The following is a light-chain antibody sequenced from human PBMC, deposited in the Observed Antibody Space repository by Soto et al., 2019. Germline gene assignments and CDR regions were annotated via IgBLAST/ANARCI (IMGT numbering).Light chain of an antibody. CDR2: EVS. J-gene: IGLJ1*01. Sequence: QSVLTQPASVSGSPGQSITISCTGTSSDVGGYNYVSWYQQHPGKAPKLMIYEVSNRPQGFFNRFSGSESGNTASMTISVLQAEADANYYCSSYTSSSTPLVFGTGTKVTVL. V-gene: IGLV2-14*01. CDR1: SSDVGGYNY. CDR3: SSYTSSSTPLV.